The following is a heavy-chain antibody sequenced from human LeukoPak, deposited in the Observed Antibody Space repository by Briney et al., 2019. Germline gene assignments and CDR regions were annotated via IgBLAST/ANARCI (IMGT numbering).Heavy chain of an antibody. Sequence: SETLSLTCTVSGGSVSSGSYYWSWIRQPPGKGLEWIGYIYYSGSTNYNPSLKSRVTISVDTSKNQFSLKLSSVTAADTAVYYCASSTTVTPYYFDYWGQGTLVTVSS. CDR3: ASSTTVTPYYFDY. CDR2: IYYSGST. CDR1: GGSVSSGSYY. V-gene: IGHV4-61*01. D-gene: IGHD4-17*01. J-gene: IGHJ4*02.